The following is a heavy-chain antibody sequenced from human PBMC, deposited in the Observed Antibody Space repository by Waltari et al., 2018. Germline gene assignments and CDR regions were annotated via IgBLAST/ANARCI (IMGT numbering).Heavy chain of an antibody. CDR3: ASGSKYSSGRFFDN. D-gene: IGHD6-19*01. V-gene: IGHV1-46*01. CDR2: INPSGGGT. J-gene: IGHJ4*02. CDR1: GYTVTSYY. Sequence: QVQLVQSGAEVKKPGASVKISCKASGYTVTSYYIHWVRQAPGQGLEWMGIINPSGGGTSYSQKFQGRVTMTRETSTSTGYMELSNLRSEDTAVYHCASGSKYSSGRFFDNWGQGTLVTVSS.